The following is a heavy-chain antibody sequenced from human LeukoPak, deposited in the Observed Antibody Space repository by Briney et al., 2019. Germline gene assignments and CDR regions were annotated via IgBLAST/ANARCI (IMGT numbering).Heavy chain of an antibody. CDR3: ARDYSSGLDY. J-gene: IGHJ4*02. CDR2: IYYSGST. V-gene: IGHV4-59*12. D-gene: IGHD3-22*01. CDR1: GGSISSYY. Sequence: SETLSLTCTGSGGSISSYYWSWIRQPPGKGLEWIGYIYYSGSTSYNPSLKSRVTISVDTSKNQFSLRLSSVTAADTAVYYCARDYSSGLDYWGQGNLVTVSS.